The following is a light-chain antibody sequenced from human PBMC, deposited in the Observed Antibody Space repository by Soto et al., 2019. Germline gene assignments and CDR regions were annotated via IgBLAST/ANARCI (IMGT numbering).Light chain of an antibody. J-gene: IGLJ1*01. CDR1: SSDVGSYNL. CDR3: SSYAGRSTLSV. Sequence: QSVLTQPASVSGSPGQSITISCTGTSSDVGSYNLVSWYQQHPGKVPKLIIYQGGQRPSGVSSRFSGSKSGNTASLTISGLQAEDEAEYFCSSYAGRSTLSVFGTGTKVTVL. V-gene: IGLV2-23*01. CDR2: QGG.